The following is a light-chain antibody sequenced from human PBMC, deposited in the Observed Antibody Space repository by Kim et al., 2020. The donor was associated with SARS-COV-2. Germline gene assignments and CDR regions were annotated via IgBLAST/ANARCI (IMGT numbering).Light chain of an antibody. CDR1: QSVGTN. Sequence: EVVMTQSPATLSVSPGERATLSCRASQSVGTNVAWYQQKAGQASQLLIYGASTRAAGIPARFSGSGSGTEFTLTISSLQSEDLVVYSCQQYDDWPPWTFGQGTKVDIK. V-gene: IGKV3-15*01. CDR3: QQYDDWPPWT. CDR2: GAS. J-gene: IGKJ1*01.